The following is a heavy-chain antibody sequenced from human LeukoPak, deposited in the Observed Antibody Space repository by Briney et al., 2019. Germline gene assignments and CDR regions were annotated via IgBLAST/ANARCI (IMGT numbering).Heavy chain of an antibody. Sequence: GGSLRLSCAASGFTFSNAWMSWVRQAPGKGLEWVGRIKSKTDGGTTDYAAPVKGRFTISRDDSKNTLYLQMNSLKTEDTAVYYCTTDLPTPYGIRSIAVAFFDYWGQGTLVTVSS. D-gene: IGHD6-19*01. CDR2: IKSKTDGGTT. V-gene: IGHV3-15*01. CDR1: GFTFSNAW. J-gene: IGHJ4*02. CDR3: TTDLPTPYGIRSIAVAFFDY.